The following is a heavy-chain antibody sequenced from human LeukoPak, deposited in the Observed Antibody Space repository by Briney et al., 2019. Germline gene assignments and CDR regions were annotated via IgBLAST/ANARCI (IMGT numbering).Heavy chain of an antibody. J-gene: IGHJ6*03. D-gene: IGHD2-2*01. CDR3: TTDRDGVVPAAALLHYYYYMDV. CDR1: GFTFSNAW. Sequence: GGSLRLSCAASGFTFSNAWMSWVRQAPGKGLEWVGRIKSKTDGGTTDYAAPVKGRFTISRDDSKNTLYLQMNSLKTEDTAVYYCTTDRDGVVPAAALLHYYYYMDVWGKGTTVTVSS. V-gene: IGHV3-15*01. CDR2: IKSKTDGGTT.